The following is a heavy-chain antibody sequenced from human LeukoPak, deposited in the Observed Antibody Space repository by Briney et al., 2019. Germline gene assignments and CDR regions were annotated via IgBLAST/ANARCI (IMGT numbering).Heavy chain of an antibody. CDR3: ARQSIDTEIFDY. V-gene: IGHV4-39*01. Sequence: PSETLSLTCTVSGGSISSGSYYWGWIRQPPGKGLEWIGIIYYSGSTYYNPSLKSRVTISVDTSKNQFSLKLSSVTAADTAVYYCARQSIDTEIFDYWGQGTLVTVSS. J-gene: IGHJ4*02. CDR2: IYYSGST. CDR1: GGSISSGSYY. D-gene: IGHD1-14*01.